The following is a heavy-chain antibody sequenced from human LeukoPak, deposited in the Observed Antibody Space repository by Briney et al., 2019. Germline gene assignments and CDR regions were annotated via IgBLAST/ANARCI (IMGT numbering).Heavy chain of an antibody. CDR2: IYYSGST. V-gene: IGHV4-59*06. Sequence: SETLSLTCTVSGGSISSYSWSWIRQHPGKGLEWIGNIYYSGSTYYNPSLKSRVTISEDTSKNQFSLKLTSVTAADTAVYYCARSPNWDFDLWGRGNLVTVSS. CDR1: GGSISSYS. J-gene: IGHJ2*01. CDR3: ARSPNWDFDL.